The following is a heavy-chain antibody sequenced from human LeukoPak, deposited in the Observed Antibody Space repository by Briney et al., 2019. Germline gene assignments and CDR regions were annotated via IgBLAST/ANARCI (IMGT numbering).Heavy chain of an antibody. V-gene: IGHV2-5*02. CDR1: GFSLSTRGVG. CDR3: AHSLTYYYDSSGSGGSSYFDY. Sequence: SGPTLVNPTQTLTLTCTFSGFSLSTRGVGVGWIRQPPGKALEWLALIYWDDDKRYSPSLKSRLTITKDTSKNQVVLTMTNMDPVDTATYYCAHSLTYYYDSSGSGGSSYFDYWGQGTLVTVSS. J-gene: IGHJ4*02. CDR2: IYWDDDK. D-gene: IGHD3-22*01.